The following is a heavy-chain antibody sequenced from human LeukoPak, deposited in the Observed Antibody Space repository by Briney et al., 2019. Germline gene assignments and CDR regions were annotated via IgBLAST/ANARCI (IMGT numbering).Heavy chain of an antibody. CDR1: GYTFSSYY. V-gene: IGHV1-46*01. J-gene: IGHJ4*02. CDR2: INPSGGST. D-gene: IGHD6-19*01. CDR3: ARDSGRVAVAGTFGY. Sequence: ASVKVSCKASGYTFSSYYMHWVRQAPGQGLEWMGIINPSGGSTSYAQKFQGRVTITTDESTSTAYMELSSLRSEDTAVYYCARDSGRVAVAGTFGYWGQGTLVTVSS.